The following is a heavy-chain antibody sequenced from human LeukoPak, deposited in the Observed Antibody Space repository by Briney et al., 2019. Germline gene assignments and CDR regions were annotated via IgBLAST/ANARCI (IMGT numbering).Heavy chain of an antibody. CDR1: GGSISSSSYY. CDR2: IYYSGST. V-gene: IGHV4-61*05. CDR3: ARYKDYYYYMDV. J-gene: IGHJ6*03. Sequence: SETLSLTCTVSGGSISSSSYYWGWIRQPPGKGLEWIGYIYYSGSTNYNPSLKSRVTISVDTSKNQFSLKLSSVTAADTAVYYCARYKDYYYYMDVWGKGTTVTISS. D-gene: IGHD1-1*01.